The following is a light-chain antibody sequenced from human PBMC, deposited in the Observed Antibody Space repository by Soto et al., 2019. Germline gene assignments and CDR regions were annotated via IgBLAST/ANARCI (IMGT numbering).Light chain of an antibody. V-gene: IGLV1-44*01. Sequence: QSVLTQPPSASGTPGQRVTISCSGSRSSIGSYSVSWYQQLPGTAPKLLVYNNNHRPSGVTDRFSGSKSGTSASLAISGLQSEDEADYYCSSYTSSSTLILFGGGTKLTVL. CDR3: SSYTSSSTLIL. J-gene: IGLJ3*02. CDR1: RSSIGSYS. CDR2: NNN.